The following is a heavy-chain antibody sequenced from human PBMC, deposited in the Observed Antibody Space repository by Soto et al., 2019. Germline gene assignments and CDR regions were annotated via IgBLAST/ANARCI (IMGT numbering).Heavy chain of an antibody. CDR2: ISGSGGST. Sequence: GGSLRLSCAASGFTFSSYAMSWVRQAPGKGLEWVSAISGSGGSTYYADSVKGRFTISRDNSKNTLYLQMNSLRAEDTAVYYCARPQRATIFGVVSNMGVWGKGTTVTVSS. V-gene: IGHV3-23*01. J-gene: IGHJ6*04. D-gene: IGHD3-3*01. CDR1: GFTFSSYA. CDR3: ARPQRATIFGVVSNMGV.